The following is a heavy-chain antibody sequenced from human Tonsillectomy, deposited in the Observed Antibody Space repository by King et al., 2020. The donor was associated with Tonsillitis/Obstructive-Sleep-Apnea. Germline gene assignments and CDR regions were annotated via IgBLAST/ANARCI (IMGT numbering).Heavy chain of an antibody. CDR2: LSYDGSNK. CDR3: ARGGTSLDY. CDR1: GFTFSNFP. J-gene: IGHJ4*02. V-gene: IGHV3-30*04. Sequence: VQLVESGGGVVXPGRSLRLSCAASGFTFSNFPMHWVRQAPGKGLEWVAVLSYDGSNKYYADSVKGRFTISRDNSKNTLYLQMNSLRAEDTAVYYCARGGTSLDYWGQGTLVTVSS. D-gene: IGHD1-26*01.